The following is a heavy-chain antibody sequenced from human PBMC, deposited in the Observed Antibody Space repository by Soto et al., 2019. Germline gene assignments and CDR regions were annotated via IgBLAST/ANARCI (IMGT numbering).Heavy chain of an antibody. Sequence: PAGSMRLSCAASGFTFSSYEMNWARQAPDRRREWVAYISSRGTSICYADSVKGRFSISRDNDNDSVSLLMNNLKVDDTAVYYCARDRGYNTGWYGGALDLWGQGTLVTVSS. V-gene: IGHV3-48*03. CDR2: ISSRGTSI. CDR3: ARDRGYNTGWYGGALDL. D-gene: IGHD6-19*01. J-gene: IGHJ4*02. CDR1: GFTFSSYE.